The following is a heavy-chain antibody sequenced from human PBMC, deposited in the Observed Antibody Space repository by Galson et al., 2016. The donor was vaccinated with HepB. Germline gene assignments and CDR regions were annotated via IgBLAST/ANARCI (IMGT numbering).Heavy chain of an antibody. D-gene: IGHD3-10*01. CDR3: SRHHQRSGSGSYHSDFDY. CDR1: GYTFTDYY. CDR2: INPSSGGT. J-gene: IGHJ4*02. V-gene: IGHV1-2*02. Sequence: SVKVSCKASGYTFTDYYIHLVRQAPGQGLEWMGWINPSSGGTKYVQKFQGRVTMTGDTSINTAYMELTRVRSDDTAVYYCSRHHQRSGSGSYHSDFDYWGQGTLVTVAS.